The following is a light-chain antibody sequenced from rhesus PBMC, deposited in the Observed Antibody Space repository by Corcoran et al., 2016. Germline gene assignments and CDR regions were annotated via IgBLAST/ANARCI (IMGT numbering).Light chain of an antibody. V-gene: IGKV1-21*01. Sequence: DIQMTQSPSSLSASAGDRVTITCRASQGISSWLAWYQQKPGKAPNLLIYKASSLQSGVPSRFSGSGSGTDFTLTISSLQPEYFATYSYQQYGRAPPTFGQGTKVEIK. CDR2: KAS. CDR3: QQYGRAPPT. CDR1: QGISSW. J-gene: IGKJ1*01.